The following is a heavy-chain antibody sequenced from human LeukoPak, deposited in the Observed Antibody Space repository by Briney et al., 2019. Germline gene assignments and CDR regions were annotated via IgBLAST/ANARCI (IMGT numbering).Heavy chain of an antibody. V-gene: IGHV4-30-4*01. CDR2: IYNNGRT. CDR1: GGSISSGDYC. D-gene: IGHD6-19*01. CDR3: ARGRKSSRSSFDY. Sequence: PSETLSLTCTVSGGSISSGDYCWTWIRQPPGKGLEWIGYIYNNGRTYYNPSLKSRVTISVDTSKNQFSLKLGSVEDADAAGYDCARGRKSSRSSFDYWGQGTLVTVSS. J-gene: IGHJ4*02.